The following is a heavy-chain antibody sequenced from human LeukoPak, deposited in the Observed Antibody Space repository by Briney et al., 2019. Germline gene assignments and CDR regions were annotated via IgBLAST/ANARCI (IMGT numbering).Heavy chain of an antibody. V-gene: IGHV3-48*04. CDR3: ARAFHDAFDI. J-gene: IGHJ3*02. CDR2: ITSSGSTT. Sequence: GGSLRLSCAASGFTFSSYAMSWVRQAPGKGLEWVSYITSSGSTTYYADSVKGRFTISRDNAKNSLYLQVNSLRAEDTAVYYCARAFHDAFDIWGQGTMVTVSS. CDR1: GFTFSSYA.